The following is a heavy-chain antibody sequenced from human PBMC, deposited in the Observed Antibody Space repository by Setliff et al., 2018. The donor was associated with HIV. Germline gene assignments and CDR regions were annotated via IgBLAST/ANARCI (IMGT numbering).Heavy chain of an antibody. J-gene: IGHJ6*03. D-gene: IGHD5-18*01. CDR2: IYHSGST. Sequence: SETLSLTCAVSGGSISSSNWWSWVRQPPGKGLEWIGEIYHSGSTNYNSSLKSRVTISVDKSKNQFSLKLSSVTAADTAVYYCARGYSYGSPHMDVWGKGTTVTVSS. V-gene: IGHV4-4*02. CDR3: ARGYSYGSPHMDV. CDR1: GGSISSSNW.